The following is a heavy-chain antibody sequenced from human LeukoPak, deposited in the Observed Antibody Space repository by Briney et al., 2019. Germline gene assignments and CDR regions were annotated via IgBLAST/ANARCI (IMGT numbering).Heavy chain of an antibody. CDR3: VGGDY. CDR2: ISYDGSSK. J-gene: IGHJ4*02. CDR1: GFTFSTYA. Sequence: GGSLRLSCAASGFTFSTYAMHWVRQAPGKGLEWVAVISYDGSSKYYADSVKGRFTISRDNSKNSLYLQMNSLRAEDTAVCYCVGGDYWGQGTRVTVSS. V-gene: IGHV3-30*04.